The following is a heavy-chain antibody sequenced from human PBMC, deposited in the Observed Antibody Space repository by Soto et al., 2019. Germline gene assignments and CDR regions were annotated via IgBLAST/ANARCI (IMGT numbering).Heavy chain of an antibody. J-gene: IGHJ3*01. CDR3: ARTWDGTTHAFNF. V-gene: IGHV3-30-3*01. Sequence: QVQLVESGGGVVQPGRSLRLSCAASGFTLSSYAMYWVRQAPGKGLEWVALISYDGTNKHYADSMKGRFTISRDNAKNSLYLQMSSLRVEDTAVYFCARTWDGTTHAFNFWGHGTMVTVSS. CDR1: GFTLSSYA. D-gene: IGHD1-7*01. CDR2: ISYDGTNK.